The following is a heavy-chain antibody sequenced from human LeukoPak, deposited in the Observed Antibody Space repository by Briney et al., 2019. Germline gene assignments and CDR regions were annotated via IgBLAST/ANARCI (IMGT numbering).Heavy chain of an antibody. J-gene: IGHJ5*02. CDR3: AKDRVSPGFNWFDP. Sequence: PGGSLRLSCAASGFTFSTYAMGWVRQAPGKGLEWVSSISGSGDNTYYADSVKGRFIISRDNSKNTLYLRMNSLRTEDTAVYYCAKDRVSPGFNWFDPWGQGTLVTVSS. D-gene: IGHD2/OR15-2a*01. V-gene: IGHV3-23*01. CDR2: ISGSGDNT. CDR1: GFTFSTYA.